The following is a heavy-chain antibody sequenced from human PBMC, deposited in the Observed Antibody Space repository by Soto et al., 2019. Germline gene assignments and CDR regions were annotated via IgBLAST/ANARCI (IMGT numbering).Heavy chain of an antibody. J-gene: IGHJ6*02. CDR3: ARQYSSSWNGDIYYYYGMDV. CDR2: INSDGSST. CDR1: GFTFSSYW. D-gene: IGHD6-13*01. V-gene: IGHV3-74*01. Sequence: HPGGSLRLSCAASGFTFSSYWMHWVRQAPGKGLVWVSRINSDGSSTSYADSVKGRFTISRDNAKNTLYLQMNSLRAEDTAVYYCARQYSSSWNGDIYYYYGMDVWGQGTTVTVSS.